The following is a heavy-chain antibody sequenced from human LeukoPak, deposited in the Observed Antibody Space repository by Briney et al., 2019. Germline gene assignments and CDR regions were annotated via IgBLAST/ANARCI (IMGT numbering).Heavy chain of an antibody. CDR3: ARVALDAFDI. J-gene: IGHJ3*02. V-gene: IGHV3-53*01. CDR2: IYSGGST. CDR1: GFTVSSNY. Sequence: PGGSLRLSCAAPGFTVSSNYMSWVRQAPGKGPEWVSVIYSGGSTYYADPVKGRFTISRDNSKNTLYLQMNSLRAEDTAVYYCARVALDAFDIWGQGTMVTVSS.